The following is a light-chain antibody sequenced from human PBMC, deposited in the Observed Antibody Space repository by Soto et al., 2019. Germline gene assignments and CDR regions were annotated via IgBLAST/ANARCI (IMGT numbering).Light chain of an antibody. V-gene: IGKV1-9*01. Sequence: DIQLTQSPSFLSASVGDRVTITCRASQAISSYLAWYQQKPGKAPKLLIYAASTLQSGVPSRFSGSGSGTEFTLTISSLQPEDFVTYYCQQLNSYPTFGPGTKVEIK. CDR3: QQLNSYPT. CDR1: QAISSY. CDR2: AAS. J-gene: IGKJ3*01.